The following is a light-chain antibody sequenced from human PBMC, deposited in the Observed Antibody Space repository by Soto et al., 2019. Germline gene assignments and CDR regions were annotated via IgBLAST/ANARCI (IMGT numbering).Light chain of an antibody. CDR1: QGVRXD. Sequence: IQXTQSPSSXXASVGDRVTXXXXASQGVRXDVGWYQQKPGKAPKLLIYSASTLQSGVPSRFSGSGSGTDFTLTISGLQPEDFATYYCLQESNYPLTFGGGTKVEIK. CDR2: SAS. CDR3: LQESNYPLT. V-gene: IGKV1-6*01. J-gene: IGKJ4*01.